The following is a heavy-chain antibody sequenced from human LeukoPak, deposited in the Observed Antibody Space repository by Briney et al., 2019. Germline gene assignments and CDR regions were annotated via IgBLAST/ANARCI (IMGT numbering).Heavy chain of an antibody. Sequence: PGGSLRLSCAASGFTFSSYEMNWVRQAPGKGLEWVSYISSSGSTIYYADSVKGRFTISRDNSKNTLYLQMNSLRAEDTAVYYCAKEGASYYDFWRRSFDYWGQGTLVTVSS. CDR1: GFTFSSYE. V-gene: IGHV3-48*03. CDR2: ISSSGSTI. CDR3: AKEGASYYDFWRRSFDY. J-gene: IGHJ4*02. D-gene: IGHD3-3*01.